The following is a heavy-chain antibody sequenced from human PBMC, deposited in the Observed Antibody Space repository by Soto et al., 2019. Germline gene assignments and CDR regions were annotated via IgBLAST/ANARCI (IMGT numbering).Heavy chain of an antibody. V-gene: IGHV1-69*06. CDR1: GGTFSTYA. D-gene: IGHD2-21*01. CDR3: ATSGECGSESDVYAIAV. CDR2: IIPIFGTI. J-gene: IGHJ6*02. Sequence: QVQLEQSGAEVKKPGSSVKVSCKASGGTFSTYAISWVRQSPGQGLEWMGGIIPIFGTIEYAPKFQGRFTITANKSTSTANMELCSLRSEHTAVYFVATSGECGSESDVYAIAVWGQGTTVTVSS.